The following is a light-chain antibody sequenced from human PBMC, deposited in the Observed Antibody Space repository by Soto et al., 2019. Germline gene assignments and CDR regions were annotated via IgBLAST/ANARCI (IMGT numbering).Light chain of an antibody. Sequence: QSALTQPPSVSGSPGQSVTISCTGTSSDVGYYNRVSWYQQPPGTAPKLMVFEVSNRPSGVPDRFSGSKSGNTASLTISGLQAEDEADYYCSSYTTSSTLVFGGGTQL. V-gene: IGLV2-18*02. J-gene: IGLJ2*01. CDR1: SSDVGYYNR. CDR2: EVS. CDR3: SSYTTSSTLV.